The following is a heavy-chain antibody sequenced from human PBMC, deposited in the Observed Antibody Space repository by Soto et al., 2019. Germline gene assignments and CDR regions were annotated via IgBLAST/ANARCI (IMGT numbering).Heavy chain of an antibody. CDR3: TKDRDDVWSGDPLCYGMEV. CDR2: ISSSSDTT. Sequence: EVQLLESGGGLEQPGGSLRLSCAASGFTFSRYSMRWVRQAPGKGLEWVSTISSSSDTTDYADSVKGRFTISRDNSKSTLYLRMTSLRGDDTAVTYCTKDRDDVWSGDPLCYGMEVCGQGTSVTVSS. V-gene: IGHV3-23*01. J-gene: IGHJ6*02. CDR1: GFTFSRYS. D-gene: IGHD3-3*01.